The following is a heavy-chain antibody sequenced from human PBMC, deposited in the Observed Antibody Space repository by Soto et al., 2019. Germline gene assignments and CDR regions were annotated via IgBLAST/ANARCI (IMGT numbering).Heavy chain of an antibody. J-gene: IGHJ4*02. D-gene: IGHD3-3*01. CDR3: ATGGGWPFWY. CDR2: FDPEDGET. V-gene: IGHV1-24*01. CDR1: GYTLTELS. Sequence: QVQLVQSGAEVKKPGASVKVSCKVSGYTLTELSMHWVRQAPGKGLEWMGGFDPEDGETIYAQKFQGRVTMTVDTSTDTDYKELSSLRSEDTAVYYCATGGGWPFWYRGQGTLVTVSS.